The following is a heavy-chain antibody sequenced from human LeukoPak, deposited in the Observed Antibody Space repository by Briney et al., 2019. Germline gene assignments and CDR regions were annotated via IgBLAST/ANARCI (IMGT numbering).Heavy chain of an antibody. J-gene: IGHJ4*02. CDR1: GGSFSGYY. CDR3: ARQNYGSAPLRY. D-gene: IGHD3-10*01. Sequence: SETLSLTCAVYGGSFSGYYWGWIRQPPGKGLEWIGEINHSGSTNYNPSLMSRVTISVDTSKNQFSLKLSSVTAADTAVYFCARQNYGSAPLRYWGQGTLVTVSS. V-gene: IGHV4-34*01. CDR2: INHSGST.